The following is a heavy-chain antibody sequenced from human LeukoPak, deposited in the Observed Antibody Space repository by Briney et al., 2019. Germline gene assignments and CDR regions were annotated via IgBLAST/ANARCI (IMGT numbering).Heavy chain of an antibody. Sequence: GGSLRLSCAASGFTFSSYSMNWVRQAPGKGLEWVANIKEDGSQKNYVDSVRGRFTISRDNAKSSLYLQMNSLRAEDTAVYYCARDGFSSAINSWGQGTLVTVSS. D-gene: IGHD2-21*02. CDR1: GFTFSSYS. CDR2: IKEDGSQK. V-gene: IGHV3-7*01. CDR3: ARDGFSSAINS. J-gene: IGHJ4*02.